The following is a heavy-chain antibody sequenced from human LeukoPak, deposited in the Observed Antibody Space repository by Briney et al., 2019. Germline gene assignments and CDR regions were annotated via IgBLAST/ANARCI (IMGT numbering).Heavy chain of an antibody. CDR1: GFTFSSYG. CDR3: AKDLGRRITMIVVVTLDY. J-gene: IGHJ4*02. V-gene: IGHV3-30*18. D-gene: IGHD3-22*01. Sequence: GRSLRLSCAASGFTFSSYGMHWVRQAPGKGLEWVAVISYDGSNKYYADSVKGRFTISRDNSKNTLYLQMNSLRAEDTAVYYCAKDLGRRITMIVVVTLDYWGQGTLVTVSS. CDR2: ISYDGSNK.